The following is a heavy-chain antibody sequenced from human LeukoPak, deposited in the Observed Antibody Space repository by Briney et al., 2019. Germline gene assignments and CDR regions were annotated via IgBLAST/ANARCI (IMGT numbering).Heavy chain of an antibody. CDR3: ARDGSSGYWDWFDP. J-gene: IGHJ5*02. CDR2: INPNSGGT. CDR1: GYTFTGYY. Sequence: GGSVNVSCKASGYTFTGYYMHWVRQAPGQGLEWMGWINPNSGGTNYAQKFQDGRTINRDTSISTAYVQLIKLSSDDTAVYYGARDGSSGYWDWFDPWGQGTLVTVSS. V-gene: IGHV1-2*02. D-gene: IGHD3-22*01.